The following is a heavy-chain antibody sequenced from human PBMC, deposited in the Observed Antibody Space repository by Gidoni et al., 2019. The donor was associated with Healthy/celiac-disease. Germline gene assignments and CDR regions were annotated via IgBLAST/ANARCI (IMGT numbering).Heavy chain of an antibody. D-gene: IGHD1-26*01. J-gene: IGHJ4*02. CDR1: GYSIRSGYY. CDR3: ARDLDLKVGFDY. V-gene: IGHV4-38-2*02. CDR2: IYHSGST. Sequence: QVQLQESGPGLVKPSETLSLTCAVSGYSIRSGYYWGGVRQPPGKGLEWIGSIYHSGSTYYNPSLKSRVTISVDTSKNQFSLKLSSVTAADTAVYYCARDLDLKVGFDYWGQGTLVTVSS.